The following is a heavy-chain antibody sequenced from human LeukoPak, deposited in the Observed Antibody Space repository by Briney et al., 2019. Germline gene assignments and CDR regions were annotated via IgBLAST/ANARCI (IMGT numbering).Heavy chain of an antibody. Sequence: QSGGSLRLSCAASGFTFSSYSMNWVRQAPGKGLEWVSYISSSSSTIYYADSVKGRFTISRDNAKNSLYLQMNSLRAEDTAVYYCATGSQIREADYWGQGTLVTVSS. CDR3: ATGSQIREADY. J-gene: IGHJ4*02. CDR1: GFTFSSYS. V-gene: IGHV3-48*04. D-gene: IGHD3-10*01. CDR2: ISSSSSTI.